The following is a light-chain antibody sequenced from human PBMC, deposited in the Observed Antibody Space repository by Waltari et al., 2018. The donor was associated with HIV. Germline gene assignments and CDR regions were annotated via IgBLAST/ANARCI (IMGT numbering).Light chain of an antibody. CDR3: SSYSPTSTVI. CDR2: DVT. J-gene: IGLJ2*01. CDR1: NSDVGGYNY. V-gene: IGLV2-14*03. Sequence: QSALTQPASVSGSPGQSITISCIGTNSDVGGYNYLSWYQQHPGQAPKLLIYDVTNWPSGISNRFSGSKSGNTASLTISGLQAEDEADYYCSSYSPTSTVIFGGGTKLTVL.